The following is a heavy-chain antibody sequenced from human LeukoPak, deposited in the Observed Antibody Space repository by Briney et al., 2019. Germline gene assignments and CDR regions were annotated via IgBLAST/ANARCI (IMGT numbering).Heavy chain of an antibody. Sequence: GGSLRLSCAASGFTFRNYGMHWVRQAPGKGLEWVAVVWYDGGNKFYADSVKGRFTASRDNSKNTMFLQMNSLRAEDTAVYYCARDLTLPDALDIWGQGTTVTVSS. CDR3: ARDLTLPDALDI. V-gene: IGHV3-33*01. CDR2: VWYDGGNK. J-gene: IGHJ3*02. D-gene: IGHD3-9*01. CDR1: GFTFRNYG.